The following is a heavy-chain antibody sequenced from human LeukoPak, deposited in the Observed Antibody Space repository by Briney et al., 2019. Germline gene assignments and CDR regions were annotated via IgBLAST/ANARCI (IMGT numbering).Heavy chain of an antibody. J-gene: IGHJ1*01. CDR2: INSDGSDT. D-gene: IGHD4-23*01. Sequence: PGGSLRLSCAASGFTFSSYWMHWVRQAPGKGLVWVSGINSDGSDTYYADSVKGRFTISRDNAKNALYLQMNSLRAEDTAVYYCYGGNAEPWGQGTLVTVSS. CDR1: GFTFSSYW. CDR3: YGGNAEP. V-gene: IGHV3-74*01.